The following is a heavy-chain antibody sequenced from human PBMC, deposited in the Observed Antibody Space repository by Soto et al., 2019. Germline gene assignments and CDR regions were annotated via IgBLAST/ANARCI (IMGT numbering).Heavy chain of an antibody. CDR2: ISSSGSGI. V-gene: IGHV3-11*01. Sequence: QVQLVESGGGLVKPGGSLRLSCAASGFTFRDYYMTWIRQAPGKGLEWAAYISSSGSGIYYPDSVKGRFTISRDNAKNSLYLQMSSLRADYTAIYFCARAYSDAFDIWGQGTMVTVSS. J-gene: IGHJ3*02. CDR3: ARAYSDAFDI. D-gene: IGHD2-15*01. CDR1: GFTFRDYY.